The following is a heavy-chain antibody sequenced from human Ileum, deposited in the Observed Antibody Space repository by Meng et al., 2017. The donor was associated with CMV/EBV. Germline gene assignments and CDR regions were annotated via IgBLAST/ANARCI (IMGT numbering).Heavy chain of an antibody. V-gene: IGHV3-33*03. CDR3: VGHEGGPREGIRLV. CDR1: YS. CDR2: MLKVGSKK. J-gene: IGHJ4*02. Sequence: YSMDWLRESPGRGVEGGAFMLKVGSKKYNEDSLKDRFIVSRDNSKNTVFLQMSGLRVEDTAVYYGVGHEGGPREGIRLVWGQGTLVTVSS.